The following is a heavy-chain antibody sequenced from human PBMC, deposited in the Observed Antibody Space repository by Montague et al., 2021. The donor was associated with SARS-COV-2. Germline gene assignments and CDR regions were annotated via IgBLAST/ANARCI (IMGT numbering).Heavy chain of an antibody. V-gene: IGHV3-30-3*01. D-gene: IGHD2-2*01. Sequence: SLRLSCAASGFTFSNYAMHWVRQAPGKGLEWVAVISYDGSNKYYADSVKGRFTISRDNSKNTLYLQMNSLRAEDTAVYYCASDLLPAAHYGMDVWGQGTTVTVSS. CDR2: ISYDGSNK. CDR1: GFTFSNYA. J-gene: IGHJ6*02. CDR3: ASDLLPAAHYGMDV.